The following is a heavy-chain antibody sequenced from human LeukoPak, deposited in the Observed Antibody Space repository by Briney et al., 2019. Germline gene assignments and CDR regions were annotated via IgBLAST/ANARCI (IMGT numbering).Heavy chain of an antibody. CDR1: GASIRSYY. Sequence: SETLSLTCAVSGASIRSYYWSWIRQPPGKGLEWIGYIYYSGSTNYNPSLKSRVTISVDTSKNQFSLKLSSVTAADTAVYYCARGKFYCSSTSCSSDVFDIWGQGTMVTVSS. V-gene: IGHV4-59*01. J-gene: IGHJ3*02. D-gene: IGHD2-2*01. CDR2: IYYSGST. CDR3: ARGKFYCSSTSCSSDVFDI.